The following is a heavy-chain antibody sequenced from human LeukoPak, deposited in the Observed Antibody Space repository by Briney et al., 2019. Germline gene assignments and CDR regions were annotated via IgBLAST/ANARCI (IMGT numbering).Heavy chain of an antibody. CDR3: ARGEAPLGSSSWGA. D-gene: IGHD6-13*01. CDR1: GYTFTSYD. J-gene: IGHJ4*02. V-gene: IGHV1-8*01. Sequence: ASVKVSCKASGYTFTSYDINWVRQATGQGLEWMGWMNPSSGNTGYAQKFQGRVTMTRNTSISTAYMELSSLRSEDTAVYYCARGEAPLGSSSWGAWGRGTLVTVSS. CDR2: MNPSSGNT.